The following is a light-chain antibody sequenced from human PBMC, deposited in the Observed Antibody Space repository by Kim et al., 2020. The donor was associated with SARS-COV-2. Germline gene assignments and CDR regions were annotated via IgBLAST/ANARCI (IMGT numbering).Light chain of an antibody. CDR3: CSYTTSSTVI. CDR2: DVN. Sequence: GQSFTLSCTGTSSDVGAYNYVSWYQQHPGKAPKLIIYDVNRRPSGVSNRFSGSKSGNTASLTISGLQADDEADYYCCSYTTSSTVIFGGGTQLTVL. V-gene: IGLV2-14*03. J-gene: IGLJ2*01. CDR1: SSDVGAYNY.